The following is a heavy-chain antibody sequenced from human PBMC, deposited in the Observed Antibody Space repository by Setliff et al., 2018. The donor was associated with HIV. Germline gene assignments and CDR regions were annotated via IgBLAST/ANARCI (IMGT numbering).Heavy chain of an antibody. D-gene: IGHD3-22*01. J-gene: IGHJ1*01. CDR1: GYTLTELS. V-gene: IGHV1-24*01. CDR2: FDPEDVET. CDR3: ATVRAYYYDSGGQEYFQH. Sequence: ASVKVSCKASGYTLTELSMHWVRQAPGKGLEWMGGFDPEDVETIYAQKFQGRVTMTEDTSTDTAYMELNSLRSEDTAMYYCATVRAYYYDSGGQEYFQHWGQGTLVTVSS.